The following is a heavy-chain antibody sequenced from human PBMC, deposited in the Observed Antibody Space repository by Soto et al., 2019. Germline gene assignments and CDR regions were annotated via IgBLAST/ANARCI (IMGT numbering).Heavy chain of an antibody. V-gene: IGHV4-34*01. Sequence: SATLSLTCAVYGGYFSGYYWSWIRQPPGKGLEWIGEINHSGSTNYNPSLKSRVTISVDTSKNQFSLKLSSVTAADTAVYYCARGGGSGSYYLYYFDYWGQGTLVTVS. J-gene: IGHJ4*02. CDR1: GGYFSGYY. CDR2: INHSGST. D-gene: IGHD3-10*01. CDR3: ARGGGSGSYYLYYFDY.